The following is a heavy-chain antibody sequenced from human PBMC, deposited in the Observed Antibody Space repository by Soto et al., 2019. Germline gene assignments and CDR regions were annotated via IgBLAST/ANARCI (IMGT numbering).Heavy chain of an antibody. V-gene: IGHV3-15*01. D-gene: IGHD3-16*02. Sequence: EVQLVEAGGGLVKPGGSLRLSCAASGFPFSYAWMSWVRQAPGEGLEWVARIKSETDGGTTDYAAPVEGRFTISRHDSKNTLDLQMNNLKTEDTGVYYCTTYVYIWGNSRIRWAYWGQGTLVTVSS. CDR1: GFPFSYAW. J-gene: IGHJ4*02. CDR3: TTYVYIWGNSRIRWAY. CDR2: IKSETDGGTT.